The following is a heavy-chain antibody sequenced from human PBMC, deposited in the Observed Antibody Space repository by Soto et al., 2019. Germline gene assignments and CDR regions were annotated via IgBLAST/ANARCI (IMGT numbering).Heavy chain of an antibody. V-gene: IGHV3-7*04. Sequence: VQLVESGGGLVQPGGSLRLSCAASGFAFRSYWMSWVRRAPGRGLEWVANIRQDESEKYYVDSVKGRFIISRDNAKNSLYLQLHSLRVEDTAVYYCARASIYYGMDVWGQGTSVTVSS. CDR3: ARASIYYGMDV. D-gene: IGHD6-6*01. J-gene: IGHJ6*02. CDR1: GFAFRSYW. CDR2: IRQDESEK.